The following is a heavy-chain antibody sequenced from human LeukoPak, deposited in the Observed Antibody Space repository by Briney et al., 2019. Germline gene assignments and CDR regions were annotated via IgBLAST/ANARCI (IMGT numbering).Heavy chain of an antibody. D-gene: IGHD1-26*01. CDR3: ARGQVPSGSYSRAFDI. Sequence: SETLSLTCAVSGGSFSGYYRSWIRQPPGKGLQWIGAMKHSGSTNYNPTLKSRVTISVDTSKNQFSLKLSSVTAADTAVYYCARGQVPSGSYSRAFDIWGQGTMVTVSS. V-gene: IGHV4-34*01. CDR2: MKHSGST. CDR1: GGSFSGYY. J-gene: IGHJ3*02.